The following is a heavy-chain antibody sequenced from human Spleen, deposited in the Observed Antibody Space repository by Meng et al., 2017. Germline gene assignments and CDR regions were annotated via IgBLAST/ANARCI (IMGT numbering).Heavy chain of an antibody. CDR2: ISGSGGST. V-gene: IGHV3-23*01. Sequence: GESLKISCAASGFTFSSYAMSWVRQAPGKGLEWVSAISGSGGSTYYADSVKGRFTISRDNSKNTLYLQMNSLRAEDTAVYYCAKVGSGWYIDYWGQGNRVTVSS. CDR3: AKVGSGWYIDY. J-gene: IGHJ4*02. D-gene: IGHD6-19*01. CDR1: GFTFSSYA.